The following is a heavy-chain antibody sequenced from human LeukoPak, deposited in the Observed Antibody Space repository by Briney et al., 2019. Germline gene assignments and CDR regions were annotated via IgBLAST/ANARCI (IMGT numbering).Heavy chain of an antibody. V-gene: IGHV4-39*01. CDR2: IYYSGST. J-gene: IGHJ4*02. D-gene: IGHD2/OR15-2a*01. CDR3: ARHRRANILVDY. Sequence: SETLSLTCTVSGGSISSSSYYWGWIRQPPGKGLEWIGSIYYSGSTYYNPSLKSRVTISVDTSKNQFSLKLSSVTAADTAVYYCARHRRANILVDYWGQGTLVTVSS. CDR1: GGSISSSSYY.